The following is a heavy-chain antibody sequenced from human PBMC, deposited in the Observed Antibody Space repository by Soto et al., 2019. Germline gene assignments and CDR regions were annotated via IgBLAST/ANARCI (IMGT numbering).Heavy chain of an antibody. CDR3: ARDSTRRGACDI. J-gene: IGHJ3*02. CDR2: VNHAGSS. CDR1: GGSFSVYY. Sequence: KPSETLSLTCAISGGSFSVYYWNWIRQSPGEGLEWIGEVNHAGSSNYSPSLRSRVTISVDTSKNQFSLKLSSVTAADTAVYFCARDSTRRGACDIWGQGTMVTVSS. V-gene: IGHV4-34*01. D-gene: IGHD4-4*01.